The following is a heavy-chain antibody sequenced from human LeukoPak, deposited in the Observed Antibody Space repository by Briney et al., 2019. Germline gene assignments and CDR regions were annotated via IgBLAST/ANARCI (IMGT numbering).Heavy chain of an antibody. D-gene: IGHD3-10*01. CDR2: MNPNNGNT. J-gene: IGHJ5*02. V-gene: IGHV1-8*01. CDR3: VRDGEGVAISVNYWFDP. CDR1: GFTFTSYD. Sequence: AASVTVSFTASGFTFTSYDINWVRQASGQGLEWMGWMNPNNGNTGYAQKFQGRVTMTRDTSISTAYMELRGLRSEDTAVYYCVRDGEGVAISVNYWFDPWGQGTLVTVSS.